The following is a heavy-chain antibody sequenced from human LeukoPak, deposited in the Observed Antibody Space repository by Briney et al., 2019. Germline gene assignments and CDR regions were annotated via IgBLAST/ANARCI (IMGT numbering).Heavy chain of an antibody. V-gene: IGHV5-51*01. CDR3: ARQVTGTVDY. Sequence: GESLKISCQGSGCIFTSYWIGWVRQLPGKGLEWMGIIYPGDSDTRYSPSFQGQVTISADKSISTAYLQWSSLKASDTAMYYCARQVTGTVDYWGQGTLVTVSS. J-gene: IGHJ4*02. CDR2: IYPGDSDT. D-gene: IGHD1-20*01. CDR1: GCIFTSYW.